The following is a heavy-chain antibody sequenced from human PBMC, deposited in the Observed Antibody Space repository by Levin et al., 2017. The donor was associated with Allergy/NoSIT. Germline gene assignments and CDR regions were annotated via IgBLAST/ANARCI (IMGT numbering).Heavy chain of an antibody. V-gene: IGHV3-48*02. CDR1: GFAFKSYS. J-gene: IGHJ4*02. D-gene: IGHD6-19*01. CDR3: ARTELSLGWTYHGMDV. Sequence: GGSLRLSCAASGFAFKSYSMNWVRQSPGKGLEWISYISSSSSAIYYADSVRGRFTVSRDNAMNSLSLQMDSLRDEDTALYYCARTELSLGWTYHGMDVWGQGTLVTVSS. CDR2: ISSSSSAI.